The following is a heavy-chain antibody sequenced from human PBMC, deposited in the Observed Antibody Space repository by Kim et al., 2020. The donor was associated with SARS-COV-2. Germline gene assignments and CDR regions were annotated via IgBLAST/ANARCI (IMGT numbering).Heavy chain of an antibody. D-gene: IGHD2-15*01. V-gene: IGHV3-7*01. CDR3: ARDSRGGYYYYGMDV. CDR1: GFTFSSYW. Sequence: GGSLRRSCAASGFTFSSYWMSWGRQAPGKGLEWVANIKQDGSEKYYVDSVKGRFTISRDNAKNSLYLQMDSLRAEDTAVYCCARDSRGGYYYYGMDVWGQGTTVTVSS. CDR2: IKQDGSEK. J-gene: IGHJ6*02.